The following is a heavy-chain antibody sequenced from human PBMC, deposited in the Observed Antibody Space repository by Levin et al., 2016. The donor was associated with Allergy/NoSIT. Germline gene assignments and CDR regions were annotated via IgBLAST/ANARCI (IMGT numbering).Heavy chain of an antibody. Sequence: SETLSLTCTVSGGSISSNDYYWSWIRQPPGKGLEWIGHIYYSGSTYYNPSLKSRVTMSVDTSENHFSLKLTSVTAADTALYFCGRESGNYGPVVYWGQGTLVTVSS. V-gene: IGHV4-30-4*08. J-gene: IGHJ4*02. CDR3: GRESGNYGPVVY. D-gene: IGHD4-17*01. CDR2: IYYSGST. CDR1: GGSISSNDYY.